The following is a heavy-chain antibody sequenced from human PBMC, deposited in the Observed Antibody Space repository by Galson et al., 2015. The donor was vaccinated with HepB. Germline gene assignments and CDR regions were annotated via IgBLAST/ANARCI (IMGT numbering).Heavy chain of an antibody. Sequence: SVKVSCKASGYTFTGYYMHWVRQAPGQGLEWMGWINPNSGGTNYAQKFQGRVTMARDASISTAYMELSRLRSDDTAVYYCAREGIAAAGPFHDDEEIKANLKGYNWFDPWGQGTLVTVSS. V-gene: IGHV1-2*02. CDR3: AREGIAAAGPFHDDEEIKANLKGYNWFDP. J-gene: IGHJ5*02. CDR1: GYTFTGYY. D-gene: IGHD6-13*01. CDR2: INPNSGGT.